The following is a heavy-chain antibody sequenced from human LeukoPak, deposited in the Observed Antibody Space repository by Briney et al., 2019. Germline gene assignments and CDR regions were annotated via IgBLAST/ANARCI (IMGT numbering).Heavy chain of an antibody. Sequence: PSETLSLTCTVSGGSISGVYWNWIRQPPRKGLEWVGYIHTSGSTSFNASLRSRLTFSIDTSKNQVSLRLSSVTATDTAVYYCARRRGGWGEGEFDYWVQGTPVTVST. CDR2: IHTSGST. CDR3: ARRRGGWGEGEFDY. V-gene: IGHV4-4*09. D-gene: IGHD3-16*01. J-gene: IGHJ4*02. CDR1: GGSISGVY.